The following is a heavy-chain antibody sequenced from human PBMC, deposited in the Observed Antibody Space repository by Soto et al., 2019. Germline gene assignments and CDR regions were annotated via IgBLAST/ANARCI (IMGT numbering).Heavy chain of an antibody. CDR2: ISGSGGNT. V-gene: IGHV3-23*01. J-gene: IGHJ4*02. Sequence: EVQLLESGGGLVQPGGSLRLSCAASGFTFSSYAMSWVRQAPGKGLEWVSAISGSGGNTYYADSVKGRFTISRDNSKNTLHLPMNSLRAQDTAVYYCAKWAAVYSTYYSADWGQGTLVTVSS. CDR3: AKWAAVYSTYYSAD. CDR1: GFTFSSYA. D-gene: IGHD2-15*01.